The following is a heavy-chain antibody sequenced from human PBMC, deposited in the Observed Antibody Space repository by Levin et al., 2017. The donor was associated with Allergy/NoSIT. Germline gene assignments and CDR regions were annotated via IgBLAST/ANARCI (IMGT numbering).Heavy chain of an antibody. V-gene: IGHV3-33*01. CDR1: GFTFRNHA. D-gene: IGHD3-10*01. CDR3: ARPTAGPGNYLIDY. J-gene: IGHJ4*02. CDR2: IWNDGSNE. Sequence: LSLTCAASGFTFRNHAMHWVRQTPGKGLEWVALIWNDGSNERYADSVKGRFTISRDNSRDTLYLQMNSLRAEDTAVYYCARPTAGPGNYLIDYWGQGSLVTVSS.